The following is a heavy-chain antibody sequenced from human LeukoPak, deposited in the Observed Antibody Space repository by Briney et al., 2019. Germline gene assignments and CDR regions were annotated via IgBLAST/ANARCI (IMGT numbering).Heavy chain of an antibody. Sequence: PGRSLRLSCAASGFTFSSYAMHWVRQAPGKGLEWVAVISYDGSNKYYADSVKGRFTISRDNSKNTLYLQMNSLRGEDTAIYYCARSEHSSSSFDYWGQGTLVTVSS. D-gene: IGHD6-6*01. V-gene: IGHV3-30-3*01. J-gene: IGHJ4*02. CDR1: GFTFSSYA. CDR2: ISYDGSNK. CDR3: ARSEHSSSSFDY.